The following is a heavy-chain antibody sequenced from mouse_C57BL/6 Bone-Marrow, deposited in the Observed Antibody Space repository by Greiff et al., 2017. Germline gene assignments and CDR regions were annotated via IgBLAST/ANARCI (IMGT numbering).Heavy chain of an antibody. J-gene: IGHJ4*01. Sequence: EVQLVESGGGLVQPGGSLKLSCAASGFTFSDYYMYWVRQTPEKRLEWVAYISNGGGSTYYPDTVKGRFTISRDNAKNTLYLQMSRLKSEDTAMYYCARPLWDDYAMDYWGQGTSVTVSS. CDR2: ISNGGGST. V-gene: IGHV5-12*01. CDR1: GFTFSDYY. CDR3: ARPLWDDYAMDY. D-gene: IGHD4-1*01.